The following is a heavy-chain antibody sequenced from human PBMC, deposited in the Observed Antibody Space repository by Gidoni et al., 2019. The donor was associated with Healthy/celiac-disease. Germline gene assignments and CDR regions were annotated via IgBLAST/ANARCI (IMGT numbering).Heavy chain of an antibody. D-gene: IGHD6-19*01. CDR2: ISGSGGST. V-gene: IGHV3-23*01. Sequence: EVQLLESGGGLVQPGGSLRLSCAASGFTFSSYAMSWVRQAPGKGLEWVSAISGSGGSTYYADSVKGRFTISRDNSKNTLYLQMNSLRAEDTAVYYCARGIAVAGVFDYWGQGTLVTVSS. CDR3: ARGIAVAGVFDY. CDR1: GFTFSSYA. J-gene: IGHJ4*02.